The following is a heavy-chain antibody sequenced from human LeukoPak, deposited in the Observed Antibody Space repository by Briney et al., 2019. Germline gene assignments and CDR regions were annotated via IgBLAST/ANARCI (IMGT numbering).Heavy chain of an antibody. J-gene: IGHJ4*02. CDR1: GFTFSDYS. CDR3: SRRFGC. CDR2: IDGSGDTI. Sequence: GESLRLSCAASGFTFSDYSMNWVRQAPGKGLEWVSYIDGSGDTIYYADSVKGRFTISRDNAKNSLDLQMNSLRDEDTAVYYCSRRFGCWGQGTLVTVSS. V-gene: IGHV3-48*02.